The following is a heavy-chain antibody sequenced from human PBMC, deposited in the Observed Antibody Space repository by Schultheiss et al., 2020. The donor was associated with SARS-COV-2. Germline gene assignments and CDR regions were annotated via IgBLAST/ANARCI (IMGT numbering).Heavy chain of an antibody. CDR1: GGSVSSGSYY. CDR3: ARVSQGSTSWLDY. Sequence: SETLSLTCTVSGGSVSSGSYYWSWIRQPAGKGLEWIGRIYTSGSTNYNPSLKSRVTISVDTSKNQFSLKLSSVTAADTAVYYCARVSQGSTSWLDYWGQGTLVTVSS. CDR2: IYTSGST. D-gene: IGHD2-2*01. V-gene: IGHV4-61*02. J-gene: IGHJ4*02.